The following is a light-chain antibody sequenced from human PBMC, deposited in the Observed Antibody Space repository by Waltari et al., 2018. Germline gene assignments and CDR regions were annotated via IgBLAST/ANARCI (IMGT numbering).Light chain of an antibody. J-gene: IGKJ3*01. Sequence: EIVMTQSPATLSVSPGERVTLSCRASQSLGSFLAWYQQKLGQDPRLLISGMSTRATGSPPRFSGSGSGTDFTLTISSLESEDFAVYYCQQYKSWPLTFGPGTKVDIK. CDR1: QSLGSF. CDR2: GMS. V-gene: IGKV3-15*01. CDR3: QQYKSWPLT.